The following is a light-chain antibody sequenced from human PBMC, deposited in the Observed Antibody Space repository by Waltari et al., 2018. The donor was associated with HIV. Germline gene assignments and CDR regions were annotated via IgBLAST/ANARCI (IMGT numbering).Light chain of an antibody. V-gene: IGLV10-54*01. CDR2: RNN. CDR1: NHNVGNQG. CDR3: SAWDSSLRAQV. Sequence: QPGLTQPPSVYTGLRQTATPTCTGNNHNVGNQGGTCPPLRQCHPPKLLTYRNNDRPSGIAERLSASSSGSTASLTITGLQPEDEADYYFSAWDSSLRAQVFGGGTKLTVL. J-gene: IGLJ3*02.